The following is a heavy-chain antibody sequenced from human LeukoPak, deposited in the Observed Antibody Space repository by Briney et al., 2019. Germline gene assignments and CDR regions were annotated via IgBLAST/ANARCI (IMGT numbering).Heavy chain of an antibody. CDR3: AIAHWYYYDSSGYYPFDY. CDR1: GGSISSGRYF. V-gene: IGHV4-61*02. Sequence: SETLSLTCTVSGGSISSGRYFWSWIRQPAGKVLEWIGRIYTSGGTNYNPSLKSRVTISVDTSKNQFSLKLSSVTAADTAVYYCAIAHWYYYDSSGYYPFDYWGQGTLVTVSS. D-gene: IGHD3-22*01. CDR2: IYTSGGT. J-gene: IGHJ4*02.